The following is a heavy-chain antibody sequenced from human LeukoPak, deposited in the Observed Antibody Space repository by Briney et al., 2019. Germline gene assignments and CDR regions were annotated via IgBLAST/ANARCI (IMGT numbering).Heavy chain of an antibody. J-gene: IGHJ4*02. CDR2: IYYSGGT. Sequence: PSETLSLTCIVSGGSISSDSFYWGWIRQPPGKGLEWIGSIYYSGGTYYNPSLKSRVTISVDTSKNQFSLKLSSVTAADTAVYYCARDLSYYDSSGYREFDYWGQGTLVTVSS. CDR3: ARDLSYYDSSGYREFDY. D-gene: IGHD3-22*01. CDR1: GGSISSDSFY. V-gene: IGHV4-39*07.